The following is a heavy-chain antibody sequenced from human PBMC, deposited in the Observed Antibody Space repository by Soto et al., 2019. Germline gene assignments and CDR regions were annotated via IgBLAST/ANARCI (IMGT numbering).Heavy chain of an antibody. V-gene: IGHV3-48*02. D-gene: IGHD3-10*01. CDR1: GFTFSSYS. CDR3: ERGGDYYVSGSYYKTSYYGMDV. CDR2: ISSSSSTI. J-gene: IGHJ6*02. Sequence: EVQLVESGGGLVQPGGSLRLSCAVSGFTFSSYSMNWVRQAPGKGLEWVSYISSSSSTIYYADSVKGRFTISRDNAKNSLYLQMYSLRDEDTAVYYCERGGDYYVSGSYYKTSYYGMDVWGQGTTVTVSS.